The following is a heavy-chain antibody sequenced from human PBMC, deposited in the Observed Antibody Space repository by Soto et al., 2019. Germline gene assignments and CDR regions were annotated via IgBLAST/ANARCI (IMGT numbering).Heavy chain of an antibody. V-gene: IGHV1-18*01. Sequence: ASVKVSCKASGGTFSSYGISWVRQAPGQGLEWMGWISAYNGNTNYAQKLQGRVTMTTDTSTSTAYMELRSLRSDDTAVYYCARDGYYYGSGSYYSFNWFDPWGQGTLVTVSS. D-gene: IGHD3-10*01. J-gene: IGHJ5*02. CDR3: ARDGYYYGSGSYYSFNWFDP. CDR2: ISAYNGNT. CDR1: GGTFSSYG.